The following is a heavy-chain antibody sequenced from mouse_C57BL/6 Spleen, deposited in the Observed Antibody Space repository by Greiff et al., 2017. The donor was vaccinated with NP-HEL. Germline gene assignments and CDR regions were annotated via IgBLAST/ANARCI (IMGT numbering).Heavy chain of an antibody. CDR2: ISDGGSYT. V-gene: IGHV5-4*01. D-gene: IGHD6-1*01. J-gene: IGHJ2*01. CDR1: GFTFSSYA. CDR3: ARDASGSYYFDY. Sequence: DVKLVESGGGLVKPGGSLKLSCAASGFTFSSYAMSWVRQTPEKRLEWVATISDGGSYTYYPDNVKGRFTISRDNAKNNLYLQMSHLKSEDTAMYYCARDASGSYYFDYWGQGTTLTVSS.